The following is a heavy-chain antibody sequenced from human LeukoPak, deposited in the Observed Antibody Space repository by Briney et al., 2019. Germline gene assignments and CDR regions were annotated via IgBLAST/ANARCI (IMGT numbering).Heavy chain of an antibody. CDR3: ARANRGYYDSSGYSPWFDP. J-gene: IGHJ5*02. V-gene: IGHV4-59*11. Sequence: SVTLSLTCTVSGGSISSHYWSWIRQPPGKGLEWIGYIYYSGSTNYNPSLKSRVTISVDTSKNQFSLKLSSVTAADTAVYYCARANRGYYDSSGYSPWFDPWGQGTLVTVSS. D-gene: IGHD3-22*01. CDR1: GGSISSHY. CDR2: IYYSGST.